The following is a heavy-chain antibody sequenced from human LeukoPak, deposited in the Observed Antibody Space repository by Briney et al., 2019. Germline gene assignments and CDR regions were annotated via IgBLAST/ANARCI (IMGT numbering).Heavy chain of an antibody. Sequence: GGSLRLSCAASGFTFSSYWMHWVRQAPGKGLVWVSRINSDGSSTSYADSVKGRFTISRDNAKNTLYLQMNSLRAEDTAVYYCARGRNCGGDCYYFAYWGQGTLVTVSS. V-gene: IGHV3-74*01. CDR3: ARGRNCGGDCYYFAY. D-gene: IGHD2-21*02. CDR1: GFTFSSYW. CDR2: INSDGSST. J-gene: IGHJ4*02.